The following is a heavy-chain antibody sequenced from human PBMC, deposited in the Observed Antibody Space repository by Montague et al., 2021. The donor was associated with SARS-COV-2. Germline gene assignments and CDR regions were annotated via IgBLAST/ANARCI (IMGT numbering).Heavy chain of an antibody. CDR2: IYYTGNT. J-gene: IGHJ3*01. Sequence: SETLSLTCTVSGGSITNNIDYWAWIRQPPGKGLEWIGSIYYTGNTYYNPSLKSRVTISVVRSKNHFTLKLSSVTAAEAAVYYCARLKRYFDSSGSPSAFDFWGPGTKVTVSS. D-gene: IGHD3-22*01. V-gene: IGHV4-39*02. CDR3: ARLKRYFDSSGSPSAFDF. CDR1: GGSITNNIDY.